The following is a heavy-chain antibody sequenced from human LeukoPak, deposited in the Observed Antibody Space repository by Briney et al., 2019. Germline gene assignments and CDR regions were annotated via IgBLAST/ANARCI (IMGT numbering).Heavy chain of an antibody. Sequence: SETLSLTCTVSGGSISSYYWVWIRQPPGKGLEWIGYISYSGSTNFNPSLKSRVTISVDTSKNRFSLKLSSVTAADTAVYYCTREGTAGTNLNWFDPWGQGTLVTVSS. J-gene: IGHJ5*02. V-gene: IGHV4-59*01. CDR2: ISYSGST. CDR3: TREGTAGTNLNWFDP. D-gene: IGHD1-1*01. CDR1: GGSISSYY.